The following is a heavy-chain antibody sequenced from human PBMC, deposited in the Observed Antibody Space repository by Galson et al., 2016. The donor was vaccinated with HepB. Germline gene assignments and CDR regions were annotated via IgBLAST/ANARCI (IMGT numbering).Heavy chain of an antibody. V-gene: IGHV1-69*04. D-gene: IGHD5-24*01. CDR2: IIPILGIT. Sequence: SVKVSCKASGGTFSSYGISWVRQAPGQGLEWMGRIIPILGITNYAQKIQGRVTITADKSTSTAYMALSSLTSEDTAVYYCAAPRDGYNFGIVYWGQGTLVVVSS. J-gene: IGHJ4*02. CDR1: GGTFSSYG. CDR3: AAPRDGYNFGIVY.